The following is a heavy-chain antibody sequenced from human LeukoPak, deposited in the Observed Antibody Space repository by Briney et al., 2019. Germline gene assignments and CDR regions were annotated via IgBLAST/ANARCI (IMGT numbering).Heavy chain of an antibody. D-gene: IGHD3-10*01. CDR1: GFTFSSYW. CDR3: AREAYFGSGTYFRNGWSDS. J-gene: IGHJ5*01. CDR2: VNTDGSSV. Sequence: GGSLRLSCAGSGFTFSSYWIHWVRQAPGKGLMWVSRVNTDGSSVYYADSVKGRFTVSRDNARNTLDLQMNSLSPEDTAVYYCAREAYFGSGTYFRNGWSDSWGQGALVTVSS. V-gene: IGHV3-74*01.